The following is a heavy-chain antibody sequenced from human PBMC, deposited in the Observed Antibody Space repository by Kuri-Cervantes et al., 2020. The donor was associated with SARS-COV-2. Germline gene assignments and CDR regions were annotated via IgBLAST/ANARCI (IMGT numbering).Heavy chain of an antibody. J-gene: IGHJ4*02. V-gene: IGHV4-39*01. CDR1: GGSISSSSYY. CDR3: ARAPQYSSRFDY. D-gene: IGHD6-13*01. Sequence: SETLSLTCTVSGGSISSSSYYWGWIRQPPGKGLEWIGSIYYSGSTYYNPSLKSRVTISVDTSKNQFSLKLSSVTAADTAVYYCARAPQYSSRFDYWGQGTPVTVSS. CDR2: IYYSGST.